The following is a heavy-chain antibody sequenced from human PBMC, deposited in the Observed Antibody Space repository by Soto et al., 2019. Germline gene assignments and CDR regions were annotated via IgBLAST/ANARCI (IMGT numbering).Heavy chain of an antibody. CDR1: GVSVSTNTQY. Sequence: SETLSLTCTVSGVSVSTNTQYWGWIRQSPGKGLEWIGSVYYRGRSYSKSSVKSRVTISVDTSKNQFSLNLNSVTASDTAVYFCVSQRTSVLTQAYFDYWGPGALVTVSS. CDR3: VSQRTSVLTQAYFDY. CDR2: VYYRGRS. J-gene: IGHJ4*02. V-gene: IGHV4-39*01. D-gene: IGHD2-8*01.